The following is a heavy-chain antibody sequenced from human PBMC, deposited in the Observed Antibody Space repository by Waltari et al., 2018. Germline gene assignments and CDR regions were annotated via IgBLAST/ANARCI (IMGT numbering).Heavy chain of an antibody. J-gene: IGHJ4*02. V-gene: IGHV4-59*01. CDR3: ARNYCDSSGYDPMVPGDY. CDR1: GGSISGFY. CDR2: IYYNGNT. D-gene: IGHD3-22*01. Sequence: QVQLQESGPGLVKPSETLSLTCTVSGGSISGFYWSWVRQPPGKGLEWIGFIYYNGNTNYNPSLKSRVTISVDTSKNQFSLKLRSVTAADTAVYYCARNYCDSSGYDPMVPGDYWGQGTLVTVSS.